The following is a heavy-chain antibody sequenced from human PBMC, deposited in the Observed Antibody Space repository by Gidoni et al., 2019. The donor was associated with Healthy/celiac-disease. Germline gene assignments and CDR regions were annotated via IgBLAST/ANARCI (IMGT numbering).Heavy chain of an antibody. D-gene: IGHD3-10*01. V-gene: IGHV3-33*01. CDR2: IWYDGSNK. Sequence: QVQLVESGGGVVQPGRSLRLSCAASGFTFSSYGMHWVRQAPGKGLGWLAVIWYDGSNKYYADSVKGRFTISRDNSKNTLYLQMNSLRAEDTAVYYCARDLALLWFGELKGGMDVWGQGTTVTVSS. CDR3: ARDLALLWFGELKGGMDV. CDR1: GFTFSSYG. J-gene: IGHJ6*01.